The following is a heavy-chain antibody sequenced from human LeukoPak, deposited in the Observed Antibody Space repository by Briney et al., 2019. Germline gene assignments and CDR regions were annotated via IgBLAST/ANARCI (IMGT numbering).Heavy chain of an antibody. CDR1: GYTFTGYY. V-gene: IGHV1-46*01. Sequence: ASVKVSCKASGYTFTGYYMHWVRQAPGQGLEWMGIINPSGGGTSYAQKFQGRVTMTRDTSTNTVYMELSSLRSEDTAVYYCVRALRSYSSEDYWGQGTLVTVSS. D-gene: IGHD3-22*01. CDR3: VRALRSYSSEDY. J-gene: IGHJ4*02. CDR2: INPSGGGT.